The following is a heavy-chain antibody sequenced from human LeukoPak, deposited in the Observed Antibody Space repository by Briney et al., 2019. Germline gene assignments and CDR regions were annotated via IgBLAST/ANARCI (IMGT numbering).Heavy chain of an antibody. CDR1: GFTFSSYS. V-gene: IGHV3-21*01. CDR2: ISSSSSYI. J-gene: IGHJ4*02. CDR3: ARRGYSSSSEYYFDY. D-gene: IGHD6-6*01. Sequence: PGGSLRLSCAASGFTFSSYSMNWVRQAPGKGLEWVSSISSSSSYIYYADSVKGRFTISRDNAKNSLYLQMNSLRAEDTAVYYCARRGYSSSSEYYFDYWGQGTLVTVSS.